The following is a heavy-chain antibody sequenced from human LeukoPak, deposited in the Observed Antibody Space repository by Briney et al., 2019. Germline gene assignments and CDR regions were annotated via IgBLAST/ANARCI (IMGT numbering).Heavy chain of an antibody. CDR1: GFTFSTYS. D-gene: IGHD6-19*01. V-gene: IGHV3-21*01. Sequence: PGGSLRLSCAASGFTFSTYSTNWVRQAPGKGLEWVSSISSRSTYIYYADSVKGRFTISRDNAKNSLYLQMNSLRAEDTAVYYCAREESGSSGWYDYWGQGTLVTVSS. CDR3: AREESGSSGWYDY. J-gene: IGHJ4*02. CDR2: ISSRSTYI.